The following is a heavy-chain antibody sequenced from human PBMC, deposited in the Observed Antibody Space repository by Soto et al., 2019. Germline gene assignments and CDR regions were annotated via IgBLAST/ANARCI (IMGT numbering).Heavy chain of an antibody. J-gene: IGHJ4*02. CDR1: GCTFSAFY. CDR2: IDSSGVKK. V-gene: IGHV3-11*01. D-gene: IGHD1-26*01. Sequence: SRRLSWAAAGCTFSAFYMSWLRQAPRKGLEWVSCIDSSGVKKYYAESVRGRFIISRDNAMNTLYLQMNSLTAEHTALYYCARDRGAEMGDDLDYWAQGTLETVSS. CDR3: ARDRGAEMGDDLDY.